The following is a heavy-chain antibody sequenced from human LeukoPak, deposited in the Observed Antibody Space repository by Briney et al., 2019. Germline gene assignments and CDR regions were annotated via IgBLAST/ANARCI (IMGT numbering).Heavy chain of an antibody. J-gene: IGHJ4*02. Sequence: PGGSLRLSCAASGFTFSSYAMSWVRQAPGKGLEWVSAISGSGGSTYYADSVKGRFTISRDNSKNTLYLQMNSLRAEDTAVYYCAKDLGPYPPNTIFGVVISGGGGNTDYWGQGTLVTVSS. CDR2: ISGSGGST. CDR3: AKDLGPYPPNTIFGVVISGGGGNTDY. CDR1: GFTFSSYA. D-gene: IGHD3-3*01. V-gene: IGHV3-23*01.